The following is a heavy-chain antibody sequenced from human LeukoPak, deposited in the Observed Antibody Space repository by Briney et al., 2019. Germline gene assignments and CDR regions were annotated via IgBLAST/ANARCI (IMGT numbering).Heavy chain of an antibody. CDR1: GGSISSNSYY. D-gene: IGHD5-18*01. V-gene: IGHV4-39*07. J-gene: IGHJ4*02. Sequence: SETLSLTCIVSGGSISSNSYYWGWIRQPPGKGLEWIGSIYYSGSTYYNPSLKSRVTISVDTSKNQFSLKLRSVTAADTAVYYCASNNHRDGYSYGDYYFDYWGQGTLVTVSS. CDR2: IYYSGST. CDR3: ASNNHRDGYSYGDYYFDY.